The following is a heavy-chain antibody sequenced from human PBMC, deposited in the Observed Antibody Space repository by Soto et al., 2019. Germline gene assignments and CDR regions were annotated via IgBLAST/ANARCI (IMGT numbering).Heavy chain of an antibody. CDR1: GGSISSYY. Sequence: SETLSLTCTVSGGSISSYYWSWIRQPPGKGLEWIGYIYYSGSTNYNPSLKSRVTISVDTSKNQFSLKLSSVTAADTAVYYCARVQKSRITIFGVVKEVRFDPWGQGTLVTVSS. CDR2: IYYSGST. CDR3: ARVQKSRITIFGVVKEVRFDP. J-gene: IGHJ5*02. V-gene: IGHV4-59*01. D-gene: IGHD3-3*01.